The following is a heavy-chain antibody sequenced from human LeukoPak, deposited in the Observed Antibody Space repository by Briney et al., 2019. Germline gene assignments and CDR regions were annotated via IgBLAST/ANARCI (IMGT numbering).Heavy chain of an antibody. CDR1: GLSFSSFA. CDR2: IYGGGANT. J-gene: IGHJ4*02. D-gene: IGHD6-19*01. Sequence: GGSLRLSCVGSGLSFSSFAMTWVRQAPGKGLEWVSTIYGGGANTFYADSVKGRFTISRDDSKNMQFLEMDSLRPEDTAVYFCAKRITVAAGIYFDSWGQGTLVTVSS. CDR3: AKRITVAAGIYFDS. V-gene: IGHV3-23*01.